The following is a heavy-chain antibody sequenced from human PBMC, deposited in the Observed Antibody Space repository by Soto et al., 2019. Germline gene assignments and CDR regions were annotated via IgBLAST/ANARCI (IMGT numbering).Heavy chain of an antibody. D-gene: IGHD3-22*01. CDR3: ARVALGSSGYYFPSIFDY. Sequence: SETLSLTCTVSGGSISSGDYYWSWIRQPPGKGLEWIGYIYYSGSTYYNPSLKSRVTISVDTSKNQFSLKLSSVTAADTAVYYCARVALGSSGYYFPSIFDYWGQGTLVTVSS. V-gene: IGHV4-30-4*01. CDR1: GGSISSGDYY. CDR2: IYYSGST. J-gene: IGHJ4*02.